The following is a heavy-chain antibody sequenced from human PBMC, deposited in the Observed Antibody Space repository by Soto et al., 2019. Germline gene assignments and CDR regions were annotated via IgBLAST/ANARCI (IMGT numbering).Heavy chain of an antibody. Sequence: ASVKVSCKASGYTFTGYYMHWVRQAPGQGLEWMGWINPNSGGTNCAQKFQGWVTMTRDTSISTACMELSRLRSDDTAVYYCAGGATVRQAYGMDVWGQGTTVTVSS. J-gene: IGHJ6*02. CDR2: INPNSGGT. D-gene: IGHD6-25*01. CDR1: GYTFTGYY. CDR3: AGGATVRQAYGMDV. V-gene: IGHV1-2*04.